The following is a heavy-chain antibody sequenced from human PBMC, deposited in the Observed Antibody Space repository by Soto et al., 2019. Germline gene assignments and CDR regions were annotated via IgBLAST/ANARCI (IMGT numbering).Heavy chain of an antibody. J-gene: IGHJ4*02. D-gene: IGHD1-26*01. CDR3: ARGGGATTALDY. Sequence: QVQLVQSGAEVKKPGSSVNVSCKASGGTFSSYAISWVRQAPGQGLEWMGGIIPIFGTANYAQTFQGRVTIPADESTSTAYMGLSSLRSEDTAVYYCARGGGATTALDYWGQGTLVTVSS. CDR1: GGTFSSYA. CDR2: IIPIFGTA. V-gene: IGHV1-69*01.